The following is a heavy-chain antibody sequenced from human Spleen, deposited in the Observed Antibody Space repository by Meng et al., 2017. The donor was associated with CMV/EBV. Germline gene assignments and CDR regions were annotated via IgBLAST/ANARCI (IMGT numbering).Heavy chain of an antibody. V-gene: IGHV1-2*02. CDR1: YTFAGYY. Sequence: YTFAGYYMHWVRQAPGQGLEWMGWINSKSGDTDYAQKFQGRRSMTTDTSVSTAYMELSSLTSDDTALYYCARVARWSCGPDCPGAYWGQGTLVTVSS. D-gene: IGHD2-21*01. J-gene: IGHJ4*02. CDR3: ARVARWSCGPDCPGAY. CDR2: INSKSGDT.